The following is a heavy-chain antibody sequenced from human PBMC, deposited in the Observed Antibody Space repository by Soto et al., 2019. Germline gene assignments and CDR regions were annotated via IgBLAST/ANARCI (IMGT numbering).Heavy chain of an antibody. Sequence: QVQLQESGPGLVKPSQTLSLTCTVSGGSISRGDYYWGWIRQPPGKGLEWLGYIYYSGSTYYNPSLEGRVPISVGTSKNQFSLGMSSVTAPDTAVYYWARERTREHGMYFFDYWGQGTLVTVSS. CDR2: IYYSGST. D-gene: IGHD1-26*01. CDR1: GGSISRGDYY. V-gene: IGHV4-30-4*01. J-gene: IGHJ4*02. CDR3: ARERTREHGMYFFDY.